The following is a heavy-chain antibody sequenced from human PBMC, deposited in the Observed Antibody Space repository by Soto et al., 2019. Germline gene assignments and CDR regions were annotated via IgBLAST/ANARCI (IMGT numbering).Heavy chain of an antibody. Sequence: QAQLQEWGAGLLKPSETLSLTCSVYGGSVSGYFWSWIRQPPGRGLEWLGQIYYSGSTSYKPSLKSRLSISVDTSKSQLSLKMTSVTAADTAVYYCARHYGRAFDIWGQGTMVTVSS. CDR1: GGSVSGYF. D-gene: IGHD4-17*01. CDR2: IYYSGST. J-gene: IGHJ3*02. V-gene: IGHV4-34*01. CDR3: ARHYGRAFDI.